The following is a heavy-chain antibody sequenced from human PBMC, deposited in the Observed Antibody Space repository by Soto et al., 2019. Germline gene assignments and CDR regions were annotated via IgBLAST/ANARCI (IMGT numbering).Heavy chain of an antibody. CDR1: GYSFAGYW. CDR3: ARQIYDSDTGPNFQYYFDS. D-gene: IGHD3-22*01. V-gene: IGHV5-10-1*01. J-gene: IGHJ4*02. Sequence: GESLKISCKGSGYSFAGYWITWVRQKPVKGLEWMGRIDPSDSQTYYSPSFRGHVTISVTKSITTVFLQWSSLRASDTAMYYCARQIYDSDTGPNFQYYFDSWGQGTPVTVSS. CDR2: IDPSDSQT.